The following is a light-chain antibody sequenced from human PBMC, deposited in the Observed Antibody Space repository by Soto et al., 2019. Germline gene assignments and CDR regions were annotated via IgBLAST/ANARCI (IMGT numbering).Light chain of an antibody. J-gene: IGKJ1*01. CDR1: QSVSSS. CDR3: QQYNSWWT. Sequence: EIVMTQSPATLSVSPGETATLSCRASQSVSSSLAWYQQQPGQAPRLVIYGASTRATGIPARFSGSGSGTEFTLTISSLEFGDSAVYYCQQYNSWWTFGQGTKVDIK. V-gene: IGKV3-15*01. CDR2: GAS.